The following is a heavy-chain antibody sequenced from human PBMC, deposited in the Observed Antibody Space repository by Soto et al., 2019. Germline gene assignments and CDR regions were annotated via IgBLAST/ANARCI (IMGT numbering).Heavy chain of an antibody. Sequence: GGSQRLSCAASGFTFSSYDMHWVRQATGKGLEWVVIICDAGNKYYADSVKGRFTISRDNSKNTLYLQMNSLRAEDTAVYYCARDQGGDIVVVPAAYYYGMDVWGQGTTVTVSS. V-gene: IGHV3-30*03. D-gene: IGHD2-2*01. CDR2: ICDAGNK. J-gene: IGHJ6*02. CDR3: ARDQGGDIVVVPAAYYYGMDV. CDR1: GFTFSSYD.